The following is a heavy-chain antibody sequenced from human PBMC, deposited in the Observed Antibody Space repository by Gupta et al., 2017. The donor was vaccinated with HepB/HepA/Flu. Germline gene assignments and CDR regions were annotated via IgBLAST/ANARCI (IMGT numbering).Heavy chain of an antibody. V-gene: IGHV3-23*01. CDR3: AKSMGYEQWLEYYFDY. CDR1: GFTFSSYA. J-gene: IGHJ4*02. D-gene: IGHD6-19*01. CDR2: ISGSGGST. Sequence: EVQLLESGGGLVQPGGSLRLSCAASGFTFSSYAMSWVRQAPGKGLEWVSAISGSGGSTYYADSVKGRFTISRDNSKNTLYLQMNSLRAEDTAVYYCAKSMGYEQWLEYYFDYWGQGTLVTVSS.